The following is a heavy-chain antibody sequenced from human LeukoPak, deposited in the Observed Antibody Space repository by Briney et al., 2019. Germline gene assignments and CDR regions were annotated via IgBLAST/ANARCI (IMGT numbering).Heavy chain of an antibody. Sequence: PSETLSLTCAVYGGSFSGYYWSWIRQPPGKGLEWIGEINHSGSTNYNPSLKSRVTISVDTSKNQFSLKLSSVTAADTAVYYCARGLGLYQTGHKGLDYWGQGTLVTVSS. CDR3: ARGLGLYQTGHKGLDY. V-gene: IGHV4-34*01. J-gene: IGHJ4*02. CDR2: INHSGST. D-gene: IGHD3-16*01. CDR1: GGSFSGYY.